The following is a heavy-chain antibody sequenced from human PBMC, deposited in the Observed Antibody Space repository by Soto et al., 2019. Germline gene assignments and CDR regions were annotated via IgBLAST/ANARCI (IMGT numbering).Heavy chain of an antibody. CDR1: GFTFSSYA. CDR3: ARDEIDPSLRYYYYYGMDV. Sequence: GGSLRLSCAASGFTFSSYAMHWVRQAPGKGLEWVAVISYDGSNKYYADSVKGRFTISRDNSKNTLYLQMNSLRAEDTAVYYCARDEIDPSLRYYYYYGMDVWGQGTTVTVSS. J-gene: IGHJ6*02. CDR2: ISYDGSNK. V-gene: IGHV3-30-3*01. D-gene: IGHD3-9*01.